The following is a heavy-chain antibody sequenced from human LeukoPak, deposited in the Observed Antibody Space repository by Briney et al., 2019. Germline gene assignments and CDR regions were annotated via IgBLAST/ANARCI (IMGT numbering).Heavy chain of an antibody. CDR3: AREGTYNWNRNPHYYYYMDV. Sequence: GGSLRLSCAASGFTFSSYWMSWVRQAPGKGLEWVANIKQDGSEKYYVDSVKGRFTISRDNAKNSLHLQMNSLRAEDTAVYYCAREGTYNWNRNPHYYYYMDVWGKGTTVTVSS. J-gene: IGHJ6*03. CDR2: IKQDGSEK. CDR1: GFTFSSYW. V-gene: IGHV3-7*01. D-gene: IGHD1-20*01.